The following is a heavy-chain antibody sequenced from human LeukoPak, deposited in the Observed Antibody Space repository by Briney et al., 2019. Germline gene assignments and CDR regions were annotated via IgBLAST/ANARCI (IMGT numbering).Heavy chain of an antibody. Sequence: GGSLRLSCAASGFTFGDYYMSWIRQAPGKGLEWVSYISSSGSTIYYADSVKGRFTISRDNSKNTLYLQMNSLRAEDTAVYYCARTRGGITMVRGVMDHYYYMDVWGKGTTVTVSS. CDR1: GFTFGDYY. J-gene: IGHJ6*03. D-gene: IGHD3-10*01. V-gene: IGHV3-11*04. CDR2: ISSSGSTI. CDR3: ARTRGGITMVRGVMDHYYYMDV.